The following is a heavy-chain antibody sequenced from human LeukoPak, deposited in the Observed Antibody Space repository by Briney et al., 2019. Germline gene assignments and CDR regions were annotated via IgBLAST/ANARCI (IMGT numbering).Heavy chain of an antibody. CDR3: AKVNPGSGWYPYYFDY. D-gene: IGHD6-19*01. CDR2: ISGSGGST. Sequence: GGSLRLSCAASGFTLSSYAMSWVRQAPGKGLEWVSAISGSGGSTYYADSVKGRFTISRDNSKNTLYLQMNSLRAEDTAVYYCAKVNPGSGWYPYYFDYWGQGTLVTVSS. J-gene: IGHJ4*02. V-gene: IGHV3-23*01. CDR1: GFTLSSYA.